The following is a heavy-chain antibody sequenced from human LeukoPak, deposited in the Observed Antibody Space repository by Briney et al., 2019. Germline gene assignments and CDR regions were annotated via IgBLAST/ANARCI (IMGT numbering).Heavy chain of an antibody. CDR2: IWYDGSNK. CDR3: ARDRIAVAGTSNWFDP. CDR1: GFTFSSYG. Sequence: GGSLRLSCAASGFTFSSYGMHWVRQAPGKGLEWVAVIWYDGSNKYYADSVKGRFTISRDNSKNTLYLQMNGLRAEDTAVYYCARDRIAVAGTSNWFDPWGQGTLVTVSS. V-gene: IGHV3-33*01. D-gene: IGHD6-19*01. J-gene: IGHJ5*02.